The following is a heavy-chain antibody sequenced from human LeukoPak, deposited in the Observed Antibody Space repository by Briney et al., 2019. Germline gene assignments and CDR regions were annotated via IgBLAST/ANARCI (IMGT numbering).Heavy chain of an antibody. V-gene: IGHV3-23*01. CDR2: TSASGGNT. Sequence: PGGSLRLSCAASGFTFSNYAMSWVRQAPGKGLEWVSITSASGGNTHYADSVKGRFTISRDNAKNTLYLQMNSLRAEDTAVYYCARAVGNSEDFDYWGQGTLVTVSS. CDR1: GFTFSNYA. CDR3: ARAVGNSEDFDY. J-gene: IGHJ4*02. D-gene: IGHD4-23*01.